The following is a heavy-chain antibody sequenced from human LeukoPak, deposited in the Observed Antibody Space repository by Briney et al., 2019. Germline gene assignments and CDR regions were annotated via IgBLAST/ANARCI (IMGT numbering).Heavy chain of an antibody. D-gene: IGHD3-10*01. V-gene: IGHV4-38-2*02. CDR2: IYHSGST. Sequence: SETLSLTCTVSGYSISSGYYWGWIRQPPGKGLEWIGSIYHSGSTYYNPSLKSRVTISVDTSKNQFSLKLSSVTAADTAVYYCARWGGSGSYYGAYYYYYYYMDVWGKGTTVTVSS. CDR3: ARWGGSGSYYGAYYYYYYYMDV. J-gene: IGHJ6*03. CDR1: GYSISSGYY.